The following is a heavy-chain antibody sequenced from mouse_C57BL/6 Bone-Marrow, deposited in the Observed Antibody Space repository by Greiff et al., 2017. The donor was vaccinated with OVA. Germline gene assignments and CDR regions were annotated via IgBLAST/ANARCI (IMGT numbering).Heavy chain of an antibody. CDR3: ASDLYYYGAWFAY. CDR1: GYSFTSYY. D-gene: IGHD1-1*01. V-gene: IGHV1-66*01. CDR2: IYPGSGNT. Sequence: QVQLQQSGPELVKPGASVKISCKASGYSFTSYYIHWVKQRPGQGLEWIGWIYPGSGNTKYNEKFKGKATLTADTSSSTAYMQLSSLTSEDSAVYYCASDLYYYGAWFAYWGQGTLVTVSA. J-gene: IGHJ3*01.